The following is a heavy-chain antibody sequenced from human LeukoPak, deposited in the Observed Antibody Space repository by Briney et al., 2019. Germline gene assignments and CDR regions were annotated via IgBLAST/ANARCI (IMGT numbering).Heavy chain of an antibody. CDR1: GFSFNTYT. D-gene: IGHD4-11*01. CDR3: ARSYSNHLFGMDV. J-gene: IGHJ6*02. Sequence: GGSLRLSCAASGFSFNTYTMRWVRQAPGKGLEYVSTISSNGGTTYYADSVKGRFTISRDNSKNTVFLQMNSVRAADTALYYCARSYSNHLFGMDVWGQGTTVTVSS. V-gene: IGHV3-64*02. CDR2: ISSNGGTT.